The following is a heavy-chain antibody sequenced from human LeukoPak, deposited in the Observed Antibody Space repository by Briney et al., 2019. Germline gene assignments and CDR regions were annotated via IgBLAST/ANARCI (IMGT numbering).Heavy chain of an antibody. Sequence: SETLSLTCTVSGGSISSSRYYWGWIRQPPGKGLEWIASISYSGSSYYNPSLKSRVTISVDTSKNQVSLQLSSVTAADTAVYYCARGRRAAAGTEAFDIWGQGTMVTVSS. V-gene: IGHV4-39*07. CDR3: ARGRRAAAGTEAFDI. J-gene: IGHJ3*02. CDR1: GGSISSSRYY. D-gene: IGHD6-13*01. CDR2: ISYSGSS.